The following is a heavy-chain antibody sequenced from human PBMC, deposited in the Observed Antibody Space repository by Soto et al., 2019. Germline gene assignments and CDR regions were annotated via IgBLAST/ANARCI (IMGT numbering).Heavy chain of an antibody. D-gene: IGHD2-15*01. CDR1: GYSISSGYY. V-gene: IGHV4-38-2*01. CDR2: IYHSGST. J-gene: IGHJ4*02. CDR3: ASSQSIRSFDY. Sequence: PSETLPLTCAVSGYSISSGYYWGWIRQPPGKGLEWIGSIYHSGSTYYNPSLKSRVTISVDTSKNQFSLKLSSVTAADTAVYYCASSQSIRSFDYWGQGTLVTVSS.